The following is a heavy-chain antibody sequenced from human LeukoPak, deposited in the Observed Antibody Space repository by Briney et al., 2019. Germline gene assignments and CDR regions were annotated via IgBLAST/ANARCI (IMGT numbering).Heavy chain of an antibody. CDR3: AREDTADAFDI. CDR2: ISSTGTPI. D-gene: IGHD5-18*01. Sequence: GGSLRLSCAASGFTFSTSEMSWVRQAPGKGLEWVSYISSTGTPIFYADSVKGRFTISRDNARNSLFLQMNSLKVDDTAVYYCAREDTADAFDIWGQGTMVTVSS. J-gene: IGHJ3*02. V-gene: IGHV3-48*03. CDR1: GFTFSTSE.